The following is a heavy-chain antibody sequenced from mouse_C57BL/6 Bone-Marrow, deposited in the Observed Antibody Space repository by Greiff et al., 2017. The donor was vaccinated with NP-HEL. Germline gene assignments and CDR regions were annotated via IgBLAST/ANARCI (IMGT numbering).Heavy chain of an antibody. D-gene: IGHD1-1*01. J-gene: IGHJ1*03. CDR2: IWRGGST. V-gene: IGHV2-5*01. CDR3: AIYGSSYGYFDV. Sequence: VQLQQSGPGLVQPSQSLSITCTVSGFSLTSYGVHWVRQSPGTGLEWLGVIWRGGSTDYTAAFMSRLSITKDNSKSQVFFKMNSLQADDTAIYYCAIYGSSYGYFDVWGTGTTVTVSS. CDR1: GFSLTSYG.